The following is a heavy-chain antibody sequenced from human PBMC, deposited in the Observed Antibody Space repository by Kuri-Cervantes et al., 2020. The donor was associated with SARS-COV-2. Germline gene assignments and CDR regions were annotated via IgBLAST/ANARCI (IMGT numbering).Heavy chain of an antibody. V-gene: IGHV3-64*01. J-gene: IGHJ4*02. Sequence: GGSLRLSCAASGFTFSRYAMHWVRQAPGKGLEYVSAISSNGGSTYYANSVKGRFTISRDNSKNTLYLQMGSLRAEDMAVYYCARDRDGTGVYFDYWGQGILVTVSS. CDR2: ISSNGGST. CDR1: GFTFSRYA. D-gene: IGHD7-27*01. CDR3: ARDRDGTGVYFDY.